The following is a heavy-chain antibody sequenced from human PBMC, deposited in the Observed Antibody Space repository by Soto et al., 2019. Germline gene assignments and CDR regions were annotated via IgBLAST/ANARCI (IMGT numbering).Heavy chain of an antibody. D-gene: IGHD6-25*01. V-gene: IGHV5-51*01. CDR2: IYPDESDT. CDR1: GYSFTKYW. CDR3: VRMGFSGFGDLSYYYYGMYI. J-gene: IGHJ6*02. Sequence: GESLKISCKGSGYSFTKYWIGWVRQMPGKGLEWMAIIYPDESDTKYSPSFQGQVTISADNSISTAYLQWSSLKASDTAMYYCVRMGFSGFGDLSYYYYGMYIWGQGTTVPVSS.